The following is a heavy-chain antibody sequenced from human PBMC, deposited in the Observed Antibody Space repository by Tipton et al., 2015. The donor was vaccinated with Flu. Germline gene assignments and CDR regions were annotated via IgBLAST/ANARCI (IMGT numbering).Heavy chain of an antibody. CDR2: IYYSGST. CDR1: GGPVSSYY. Sequence: TLSLTCTVSGGPVSSYYWSWIRQPPGKGLEWIGYIYYSGSTNYNPSLKSRVAISVDTSKNQFSLKLSSVTAADTAVYYCARFTPYGDYGGYWGQGTLVTVSS. D-gene: IGHD4-17*01. CDR3: ARFTPYGDYGGY. V-gene: IGHV4-59*02. J-gene: IGHJ4*02.